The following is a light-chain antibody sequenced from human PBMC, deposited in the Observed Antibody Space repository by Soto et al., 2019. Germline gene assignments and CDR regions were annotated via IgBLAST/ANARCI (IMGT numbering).Light chain of an antibody. V-gene: IGKV1-5*03. CDR3: QLYNRYYT. CDR1: QSVSSW. Sequence: DIQLIKSPCTLSASVGDRVTITSRLSQSVSSWLSWYQQKPGKEPKLLICEAFTLESGVPSRFSGIGSGTEFTLTISCLQPDDFATYYYQLYNRYYTFGQGTKVDIK. J-gene: IGKJ2*01. CDR2: EAF.